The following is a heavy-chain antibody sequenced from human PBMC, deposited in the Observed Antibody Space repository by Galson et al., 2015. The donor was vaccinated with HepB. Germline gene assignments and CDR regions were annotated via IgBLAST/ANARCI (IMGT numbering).Heavy chain of an antibody. CDR3: ATGLYSSGWSHDY. J-gene: IGHJ4*02. V-gene: IGHV1-24*01. D-gene: IGHD6-19*01. CDR2: FDPEDGVT. Sequence: SVKVSCKVSGYTLTELSMHWVRQAPGKGLEWMGGFDPEDGVTIYAQKFQGRVTMTEDTSTDTAYMELSSLRSEDTAVYYCATGLYSSGWSHDYWGQGTLVTVSS. CDR1: GYTLTELS.